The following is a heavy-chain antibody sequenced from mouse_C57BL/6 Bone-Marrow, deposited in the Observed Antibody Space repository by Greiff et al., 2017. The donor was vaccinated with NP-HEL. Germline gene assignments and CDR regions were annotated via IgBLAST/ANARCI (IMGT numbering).Heavy chain of an antibody. D-gene: IGHD1-1*01. CDR2: IYPGNSDT. CDR1: GYTFTSYW. CDR3: TRTHYYGSSYWFAY. J-gene: IGHJ3*01. Sequence: EVQLQQSGTVLARPGASVKMSCKTSGYTFTSYWMHWVKQRPGQGLEWIGAIYPGNSDTSYNQKFKGKAKLTAVTSASTAYMELSSLTNEDSAVYYCTRTHYYGSSYWFAYWGQGTLVTVSA. V-gene: IGHV1-5*01.